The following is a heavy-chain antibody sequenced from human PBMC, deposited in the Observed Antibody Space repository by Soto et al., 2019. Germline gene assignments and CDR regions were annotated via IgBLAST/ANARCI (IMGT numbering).Heavy chain of an antibody. CDR1: GFTFDDYA. D-gene: IGHD4-17*01. CDR3: AKDQAPYGDYYYYYMDV. Sequence: GGSLRLSCAASGFTFDDYAMHWVRQAPGKGLEWVSGISWNSGSIGYADSVKGRFTISRDNAKNSLYLQMNSLRAEDTALYYCAKDQAPYGDYYYYYMDVWGKGTTVTVSS. CDR2: ISWNSGSI. J-gene: IGHJ6*03. V-gene: IGHV3-9*01.